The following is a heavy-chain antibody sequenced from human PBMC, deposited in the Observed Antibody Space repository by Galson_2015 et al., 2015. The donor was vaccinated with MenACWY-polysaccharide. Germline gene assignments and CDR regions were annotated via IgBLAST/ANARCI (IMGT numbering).Heavy chain of an antibody. CDR1: GFTFSDYY. CDR2: ISSRGSTI. CDR3: ARGRWELPN. J-gene: IGHJ4*02. D-gene: IGHD1-26*01. Sequence: SLRLSCAASGFTFSDYYMNWIRQAPGKGLEWVSHISSRGSTIYYADSVKGRFTISRDNAKNSLYLQMNSLRAEDTAVYYCARGRWELPNWGPGTLVTVSS. V-gene: IGHV3-11*01.